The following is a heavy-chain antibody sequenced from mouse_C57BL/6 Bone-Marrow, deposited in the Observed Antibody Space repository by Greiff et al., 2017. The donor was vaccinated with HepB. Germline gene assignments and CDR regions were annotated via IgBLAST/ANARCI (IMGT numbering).Heavy chain of an antibody. CDR2: ISSGSGNI. D-gene: IGHD2-4*01. Sequence: EVMLVESGGGLVQPGGSRKLSCAASGFTFSSFGMHWVRQAPEKGLEWVAYISSGSGNIYYADTVKGRSTLTRDKPKNTRYLQMTSLRSEDTAMYYCATMITTGYFDVWGAGTTVTVSA. J-gene: IGHJ1*01. V-gene: IGHV5-17*02. CDR3: ATMITTGYFDV. CDR1: GFTFSSFG.